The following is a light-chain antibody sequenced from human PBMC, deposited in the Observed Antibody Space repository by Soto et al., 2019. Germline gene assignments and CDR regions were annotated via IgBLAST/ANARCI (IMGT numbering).Light chain of an antibody. J-gene: IGKJ1*01. CDR1: QSVRSSY. V-gene: IGKV3-20*01. Sequence: EIVLTQSPDTLSLSPGERSTLSCRASQSVRSSYFAWYQQKPGQAPRLLIFGASTRAPGIPDRFSGSGSGTDFTLTISKLEPEDFALFYCQQYGSSRTLGQGTKV. CDR2: GAS. CDR3: QQYGSSRT.